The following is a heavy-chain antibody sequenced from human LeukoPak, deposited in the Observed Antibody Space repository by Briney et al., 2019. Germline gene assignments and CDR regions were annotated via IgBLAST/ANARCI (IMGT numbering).Heavy chain of an antibody. Sequence: PGGSLRLSCAASGFTFSSYAMSWVRQAPGKGLEWVSTISGSGGNTYYADSVKGRFTISRDNSKNTLYLQMNSLRAEDTAVYYCESAGYCSGGSCSYYYGMDVWGKGTTVTVSS. D-gene: IGHD2-15*01. CDR1: GFTFSSYA. CDR2: ISGSGGNT. CDR3: ESAGYCSGGSCSYYYGMDV. J-gene: IGHJ6*04. V-gene: IGHV3-23*01.